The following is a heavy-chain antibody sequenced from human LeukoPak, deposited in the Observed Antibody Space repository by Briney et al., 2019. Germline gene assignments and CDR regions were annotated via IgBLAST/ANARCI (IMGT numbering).Heavy chain of an antibody. D-gene: IGHD3-16*01. V-gene: IGHV1-69*05. J-gene: IGHJ6*03. CDR3: ARSPSGGYYYYYMDV. CDR1: GGTFSSYA. Sequence: ASVKVSCKASGGTFSSYAISWVRQAPGQGLEWMGGIIPIFGTANYAQKFQGRVTITTDESTSTAYMELSSLRSEDTAVYYCARSPSGGYYYYYMDVWGKETTVTVSS. CDR2: IIPIFGTA.